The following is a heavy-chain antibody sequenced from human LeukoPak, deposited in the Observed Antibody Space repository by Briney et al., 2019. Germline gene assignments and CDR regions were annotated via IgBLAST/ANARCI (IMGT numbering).Heavy chain of an antibody. CDR3: ARSVSSGWYDY. Sequence: GGSLRLSCAASGFTFSSYAMHWVRQAPGKGLEWVAVISYDGSNKYYADSVKGRFTISRDNSKNTLHLQMNSLRAEDTAVYYCARSVSSGWYDYWGQGTLVTVSS. CDR2: ISYDGSNK. CDR1: GFTFSSYA. D-gene: IGHD6-19*01. V-gene: IGHV3-30-3*01. J-gene: IGHJ4*02.